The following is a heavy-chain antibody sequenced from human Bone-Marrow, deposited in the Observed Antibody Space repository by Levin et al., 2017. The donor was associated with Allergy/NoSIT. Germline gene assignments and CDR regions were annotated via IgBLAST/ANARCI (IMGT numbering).Heavy chain of an antibody. J-gene: IGHJ4*02. V-gene: IGHV4-61*01. CDR1: GGSVSSGSYY. CDR3: ARDRRFFVDY. Sequence: ASETLSLTCTVSGGSVSSGSYYWSWIRQPPGKGLEWIGYIYYSGSTNYNPSLKSRVTISVDTSKNQFSLKLSSVTAADTAVYYCARDRRFFVDYWGQGTLVTVSS. D-gene: IGHD3-3*01. CDR2: IYYSGST.